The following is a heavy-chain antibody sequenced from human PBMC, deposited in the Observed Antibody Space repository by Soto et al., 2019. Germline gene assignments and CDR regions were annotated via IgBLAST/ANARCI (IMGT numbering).Heavy chain of an antibody. CDR1: GGSISSSSYY. J-gene: IGHJ4*02. Sequence: PSETLSLTCTVSGGSISSSSYYWSWIRQPPGKGLEWIGYIYYSGSTYYTPSLKSRVTISVDTSKNQFSLKLSSVTAADTAVYYCAREDYGDFRLDYWGQGTLVTVSS. D-gene: IGHD4-17*01. CDR3: AREDYGDFRLDY. V-gene: IGHV4-30-4*01. CDR2: IYYSGST.